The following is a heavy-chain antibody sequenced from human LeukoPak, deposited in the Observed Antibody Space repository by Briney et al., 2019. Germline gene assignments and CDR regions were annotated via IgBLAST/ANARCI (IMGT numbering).Heavy chain of an antibody. J-gene: IGHJ4*02. CDR1: GFTFNTYA. CDR2: ISSSSSYI. V-gene: IGHV3-21*01. D-gene: IGHD6-19*01. CDR3: ARGGVYSSGWYVDY. Sequence: GGSLRLSCAASGFTFNTYAMSWVRQAPGKGLEWVSSISSSSSYIYYADSVKGRFTISRDNAKNSLYLQMNSLRAEDTAVYYCARGGVYSSGWYVDYWGQGTLVTVSS.